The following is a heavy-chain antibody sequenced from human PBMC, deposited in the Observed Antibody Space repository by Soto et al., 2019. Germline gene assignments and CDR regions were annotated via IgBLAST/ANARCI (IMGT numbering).Heavy chain of an antibody. V-gene: IGHV4-34*01. J-gene: IGHJ4*02. CDR3: ARGDYYDSSDYFDY. CDR2: INHSGST. Sequence: SETLSLTCAVYGGSFSGYYWSWIRQPPGKGLEWIGEINHSGSTNYNPSLKSRVTISVDTSKKQLSLKLSSVTAADTAVYYCARGDYYDSSDYFDYWGQGTLVTVS. D-gene: IGHD3-22*01. CDR1: GGSFSGYY.